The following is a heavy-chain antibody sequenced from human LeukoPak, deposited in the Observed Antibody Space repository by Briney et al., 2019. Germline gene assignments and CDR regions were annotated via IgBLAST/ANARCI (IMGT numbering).Heavy chain of an antibody. CDR1: GGTFSSYA. CDR2: IIPIFGTA. J-gene: IGHJ4*02. V-gene: IGHV1-69*13. D-gene: IGHD3-3*01. CDR3: ARSQGMGSYYDFWTGGEDFDY. Sequence: SVKVSCKASGGTFSSYAISWVRQAPGQGLEWMGGIIPIFGTANYAQKFQGRVTIAADESTSTAYMELSSLRSEDTAVYYCARSQGMGSYYDFWTGGEDFDYWGQGTLVTVSS.